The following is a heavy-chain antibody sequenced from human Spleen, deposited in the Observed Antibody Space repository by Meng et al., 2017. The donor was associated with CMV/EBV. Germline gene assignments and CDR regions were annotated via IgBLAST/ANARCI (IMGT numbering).Heavy chain of an antibody. CDR1: GYTFTSYG. J-gene: IGHJ4*02. CDR2: ISAYNGNT. Sequence: ASVKVSCKASGYTFTSYGISWVRQAPGQGLEWMGWISAYNGNTNYAQKLQGRVTMTTDTSTSTAYMELRSLRSDDTAVYYCARDRGQGYSSSSGSDYWGQGTLVTVSS. CDR3: ARDRGQGYSSSSGSDY. V-gene: IGHV1-18*01. D-gene: IGHD6-6*01.